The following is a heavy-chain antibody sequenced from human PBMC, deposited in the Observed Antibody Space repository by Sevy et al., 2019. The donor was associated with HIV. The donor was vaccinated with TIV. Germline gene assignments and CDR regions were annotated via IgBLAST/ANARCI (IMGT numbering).Heavy chain of an antibody. V-gene: IGHV3-20*04. D-gene: IGHD4-17*01. CDR1: GFTFDDYG. J-gene: IGHJ4*02. CDR3: ARDSGPGDYGNYFDY. CDR2: INWNGGST. Sequence: GGSLRLSCAASGFTFDDYGMSWVRQAPGKGLEWVSGINWNGGSTGYADSVKGRFTISRDNAKNSLYLQMNSLRAEDTALYYCARDSGPGDYGNYFDYWGQGTLVTVSS.